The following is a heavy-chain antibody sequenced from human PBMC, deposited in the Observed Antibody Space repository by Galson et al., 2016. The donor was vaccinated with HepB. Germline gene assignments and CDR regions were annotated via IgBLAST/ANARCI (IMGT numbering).Heavy chain of an antibody. D-gene: IGHD2/OR15-2a*01. V-gene: IGHV4-31*03. J-gene: IGHJ3*02. Sequence: TLSLTCTVSGGSISSGSYYWSWIRQHPGKGLEWIGYLYYSGNTYYNPSLKGRITISVDTSENQFSLKLSSVNAADTAVYYCARVLTRYFGEIDIWGQGTMVTVSS. CDR2: LYYSGNT. CDR1: GGSISSGSYY. CDR3: ARVLTRYFGEIDI.